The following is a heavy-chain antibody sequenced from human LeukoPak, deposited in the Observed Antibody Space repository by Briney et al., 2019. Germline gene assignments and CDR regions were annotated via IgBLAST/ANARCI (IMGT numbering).Heavy chain of an antibody. D-gene: IGHD3-16*02. V-gene: IGHV1-69*06. CDR2: IIPIFGTA. CDR1: GGTFISYA. J-gene: IGHJ4*02. Sequence: GSSVKVSCKASGGTFISYAISWVRQAPGQGLEWMGGIIPIFGTANYAQKFQGRVTITADKSTSTAYMELNSGRSEDTAVYYCARADVSGGYRGSDYWGQGTLVTVSS. CDR3: ARADVSGGYRGSDY.